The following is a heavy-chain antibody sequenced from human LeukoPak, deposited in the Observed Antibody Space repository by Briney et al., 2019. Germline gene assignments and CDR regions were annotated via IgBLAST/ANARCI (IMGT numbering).Heavy chain of an antibody. CDR2: IRQDGSDS. J-gene: IGHJ1*01. D-gene: IGHD6-13*01. CDR3: AQKYSSSWGADFQH. CDR1: GLTFSSYW. V-gene: IGHV3-7*03. Sequence: GGSLRLSCTDSGLTFSSYWMSWVRQAPGKGLEWVANIRQDGSDSYYVDSVEGRFTISRNNARKSLYLQMNSLRAEDTAVYYCAQKYSSSWGADFQHWSQGTLVTVSS.